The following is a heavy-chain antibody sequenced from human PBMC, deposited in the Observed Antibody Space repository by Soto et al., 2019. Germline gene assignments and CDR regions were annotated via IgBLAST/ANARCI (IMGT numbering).Heavy chain of an antibody. D-gene: IGHD2-15*01. Sequence: SETLSLTCTVSGGSISSSSYYWGWIRQPPGKGLEWIGSIYYSGSTYYNPSLKSRVTISVDTSKNQFSLKLSSVTAADTAVYYCAREGRYCSGGSCYSEYYYGMDVWGQGTTVTVSS. J-gene: IGHJ6*02. CDR1: GGSISSSSYY. CDR3: AREGRYCSGGSCYSEYYYGMDV. CDR2: IYYSGST. V-gene: IGHV4-39*01.